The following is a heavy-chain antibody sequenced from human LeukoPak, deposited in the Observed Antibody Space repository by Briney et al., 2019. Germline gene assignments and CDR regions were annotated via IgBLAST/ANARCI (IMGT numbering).Heavy chain of an antibody. CDR3: ARDHYDSSGYIFDY. Sequence: ASVKVSCKASGGTFSSYAISWVRRAPGQGLEWMGRIIPILGIANYAQKFQGRVTITADKSTSTAYMELSSLRSEDTAVYYCARDHYDSSGYIFDYWGQGTLVTVSS. CDR1: GGTFSSYA. CDR2: IIPILGIA. V-gene: IGHV1-69*04. D-gene: IGHD3-22*01. J-gene: IGHJ4*02.